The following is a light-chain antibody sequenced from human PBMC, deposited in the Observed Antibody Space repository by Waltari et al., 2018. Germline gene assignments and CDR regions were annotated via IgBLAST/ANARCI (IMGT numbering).Light chain of an antibody. CDR1: FYNIGAGHA. J-gene: IGLJ6*01. CDR2: KKN. CDR3: QSYDNKLKV. Sequence: QSVLTQPPSVSGAPGQTVTISCTGAFYNIGAGHAVHWYQRLPGAAPNLLITKKNNRPAGVPARCSGSRSGASASLIIAGLQSEDEADYYCQSYDNKLKVFGSGTKVNVL. V-gene: IGLV1-40*03.